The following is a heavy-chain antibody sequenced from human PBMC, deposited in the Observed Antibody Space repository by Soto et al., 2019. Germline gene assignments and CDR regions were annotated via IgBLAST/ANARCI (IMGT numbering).Heavy chain of an antibody. CDR1: GGSISGHY. D-gene: IGHD1-26*01. J-gene: IGHJ4*02. CDR2: IYRYGAT. V-gene: IGHV4-59*04. Sequence: SETLSLTCTVSGGSISGHYWIWIRQSPGKGLEWIGYIYRYGATYLNPSLQSRLTISVDRSKNQFYLNLTSVTAADTAVYYCASGRTQYYFDLWGQGNLVTVSS. CDR3: ASGRTQYYFDL.